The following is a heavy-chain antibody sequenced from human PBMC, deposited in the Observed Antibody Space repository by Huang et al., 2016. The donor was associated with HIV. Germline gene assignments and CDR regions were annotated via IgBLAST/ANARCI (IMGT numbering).Heavy chain of an antibody. V-gene: IGHV1-3*01. CDR3: AREFVIFGAPLWPAY. CDR1: GYSFTTYA. CDR2: INPGNGNT. Sequence: QVQLVQSGAEVKKPGASVTVSCKASGYSFTTYALHWVRQAPGHRLEWMGWINPGNGNTNYSQKLQGRGTITRDTSASTVYMEVSSLTFEDTAVYYCAREFVIFGAPLWPAYWGQGTLISVSS. J-gene: IGHJ4*02. D-gene: IGHD2-21*01.